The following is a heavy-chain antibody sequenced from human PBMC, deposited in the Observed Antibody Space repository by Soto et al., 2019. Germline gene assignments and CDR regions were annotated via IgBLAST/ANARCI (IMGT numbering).Heavy chain of an antibody. CDR1: GFSVSDNY. CDR2: IYGGGRT. D-gene: IGHD3-10*01. J-gene: IGHJ3*02. CDR3: ARSFGEGVLDAFHI. Sequence: GGSPRLSCAASGFSVSDNYMSWVRQAPGKGLEWVSVIYGGGRTYYAESVKGRFSISRDNSKNTLLLQMNNLRADDTAVYFCARSFGEGVLDAFHIWGPGTMVTVSS. V-gene: IGHV3-53*01.